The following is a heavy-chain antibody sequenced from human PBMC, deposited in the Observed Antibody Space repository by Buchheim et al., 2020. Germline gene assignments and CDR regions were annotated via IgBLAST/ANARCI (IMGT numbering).Heavy chain of an antibody. CDR2: IWYDGSNK. J-gene: IGHJ6*02. CDR3: ARGLQGNYYYYGMDV. CDR1: GFTFSSYG. Sequence: QVQLVESGGGVVQPGRSLRLSCAASGFTFSSYGMHWVRQAPGKGLEWVAVIWYDGSNKYYADSVKGRFTISRDNSKNKLYLQMNSLRAEDTAVYYCARGLQGNYYYYGMDVWGQGTT. V-gene: IGHV3-33*01.